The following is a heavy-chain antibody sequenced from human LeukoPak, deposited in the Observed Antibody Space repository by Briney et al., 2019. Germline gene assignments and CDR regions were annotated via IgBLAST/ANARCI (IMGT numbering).Heavy chain of an antibody. CDR2: INHSGST. Sequence: SETLSLTCAVYGGSFSGYYWSWICQPPGKGLEWIGEINHSGSTNYNPSLKSRVTISVDTSKNQFSLKLTSVTAADTAVYYCALRASGYYLTIDYWGQGTLVTVSS. V-gene: IGHV4-34*01. CDR3: ALRASGYYLTIDY. CDR1: GGSFSGYY. D-gene: IGHD3-22*01. J-gene: IGHJ4*02.